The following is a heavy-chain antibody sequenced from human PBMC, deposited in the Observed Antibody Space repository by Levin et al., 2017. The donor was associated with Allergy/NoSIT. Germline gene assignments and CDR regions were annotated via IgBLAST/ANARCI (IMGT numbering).Heavy chain of an antibody. CDR1: GFTFSSYA. CDR2: ISSDGGDI. CDR3: AKDLTNTGYCGGGSCYRLDY. J-gene: IGHJ4*02. V-gene: IGHV3-30*18. D-gene: IGHD2-15*01. Sequence: GGSLRLSCAASGFTFSSYAMHWVRQAPGKGLEWVAFISSDGGDIFYVDSVKGRFTISRDNSRDTLYLQMNSLRAEDTAVYFCAKDLTNTGYCGGGSCYRLDYWGQGTLVTVSS.